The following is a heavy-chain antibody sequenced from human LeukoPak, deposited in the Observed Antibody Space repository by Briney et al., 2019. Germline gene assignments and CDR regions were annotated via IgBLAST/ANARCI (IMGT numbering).Heavy chain of an antibody. D-gene: IGHD5-24*01. CDR2: MNPNSGNT. Sequence: ASVTVSCKASGYTFTSYDINWVRQATGQGLEWMGWMNPNSGNTGYAQKFQGRVTMTKNTSISTAYMELSSLRSEDTAVYYCATSATRLYYFDYWGQGTLVTVSS. CDR1: GYTFTSYD. J-gene: IGHJ4*02. V-gene: IGHV1-8*01. CDR3: ATSATRLYYFDY.